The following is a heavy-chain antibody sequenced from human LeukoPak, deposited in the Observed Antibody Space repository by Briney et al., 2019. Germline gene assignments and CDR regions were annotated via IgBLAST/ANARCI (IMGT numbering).Heavy chain of an antibody. CDR1: GFTFSSYA. Sequence: GGSLRLSCAASGFTFSSYAMHWVRQAPGKGLEWVAVISYDGSNKYYADSVKGRFTISRDNSKNTLYLQMNSLRAEDTAVYYCARGYRQYQLLYGGFDPWGQGTLVTVSS. J-gene: IGHJ5*02. V-gene: IGHV3-30-3*01. D-gene: IGHD2-2*02. CDR2: ISYDGSNK. CDR3: ARGYRQYQLLYGGFDP.